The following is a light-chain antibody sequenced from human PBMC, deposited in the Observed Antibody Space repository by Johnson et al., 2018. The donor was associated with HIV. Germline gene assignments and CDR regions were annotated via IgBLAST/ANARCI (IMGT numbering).Light chain of an antibody. CDR2: DNN. J-gene: IGLJ1*01. CDR3: GTWDSCRSTAV. Sequence: QSVLTQPPSVSAAPGQKVTISCSGSSSNIGNNYVSWYQQLPGKAPKLLIYDNNKRPSGIPDRFSGSKYGTSATLGITGLQTGDEAYYYCGTWDSCRSTAVFATWTTVTVL. CDR1: SSNIGNNY. V-gene: IGLV1-51*01.